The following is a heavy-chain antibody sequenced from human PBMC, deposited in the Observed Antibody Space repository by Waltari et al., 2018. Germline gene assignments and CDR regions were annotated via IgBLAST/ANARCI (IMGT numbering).Heavy chain of an antibody. CDR2: IYYSGST. D-gene: IGHD1-26*01. J-gene: IGHJ6*02. V-gene: IGHV4-39*07. CDR3: ARGDREYYYYGMDV. Sequence: QLQLQESGPGLVKPSETLSLTCTVSGGSLSSSSYYWGWIRQPPGKGLEWIGSIYYSGSTYYNPSLKSRVTISVDTSKNQFSLKLSSVTAADTAVYYCARGDREYYYYGMDVWGQGTTVTVSS. CDR1: GGSLSSSSYY.